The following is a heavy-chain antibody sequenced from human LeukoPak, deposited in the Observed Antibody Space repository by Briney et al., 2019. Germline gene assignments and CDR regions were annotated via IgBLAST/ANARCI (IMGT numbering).Heavy chain of an antibody. J-gene: IGHJ4*02. CDR3: ARDSAYYYDSSILGY. V-gene: IGHV1-69*06. CDR2: IIPSLGTA. Sequence: GASVKVSCKASGGTFSSYAISWVRQAPGQGLEWMGGIIPSLGTANYAQKFRGRVTITADKSTSTAYMELSRLRSDDTAVYYCARDSAYYYDSSILGYWGQGTLVTVSS. CDR1: GGTFSSYA. D-gene: IGHD3-22*01.